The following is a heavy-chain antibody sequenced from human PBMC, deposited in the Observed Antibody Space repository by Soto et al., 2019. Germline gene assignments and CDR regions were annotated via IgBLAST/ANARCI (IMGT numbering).Heavy chain of an antibody. V-gene: IGHV3-30-3*01. CDR3: ARDQRPYGMDV. CDR1: GFTFSSYA. J-gene: IGHJ6*02. Sequence: QVQLVESGGGVVQPGRSLRLSCAASGFTFSSYAMHWVRQAPGKGLEWVAVISYDGSNKYYADSVKGRFTISRDNSKNTRYLQMNSLRAEDTAVYYCARDQRPYGMDVWGQGTTVTVSS. CDR2: ISYDGSNK.